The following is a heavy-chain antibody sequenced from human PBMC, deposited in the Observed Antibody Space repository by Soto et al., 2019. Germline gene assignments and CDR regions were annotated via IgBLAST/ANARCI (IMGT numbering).Heavy chain of an antibody. D-gene: IGHD5-12*01. V-gene: IGHV1-69*06. J-gene: IGHJ4*02. CDR2: IIPIFGTA. CDR1: GGTFSSYA. CDR3: AREGGYDSAWDY. Sequence: ASVKVSCKASGGTFSSYAISWVRQAPGQGLEWMGGIIPIFGTANYAQKFQGRVTITADKSTSTAYMELSSLRSEDTAVYYCAREGGYDSAWDYWGQGTLVTVSS.